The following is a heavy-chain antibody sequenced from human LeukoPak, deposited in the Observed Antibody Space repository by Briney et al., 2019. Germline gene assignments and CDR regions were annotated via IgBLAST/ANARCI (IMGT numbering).Heavy chain of an antibody. V-gene: IGHV3-23*01. CDR3: VILVTTERGFDY. J-gene: IGHJ4*02. CDR2: ISGSGGST. Sequence: GGSLRLSCAASGFTFSSYAMSWVRQAPGKGLEWVSAISGSGGSTNYADSVKGRFIISRDNSKNTLYLQMSSLGAEGTAVYYCVILVTTERGFDYWGQGTLVTVSS. CDR1: GFTFSSYA. D-gene: IGHD4-17*01.